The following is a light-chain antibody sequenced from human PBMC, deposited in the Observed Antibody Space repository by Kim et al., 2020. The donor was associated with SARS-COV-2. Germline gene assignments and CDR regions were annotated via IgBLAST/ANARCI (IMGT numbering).Light chain of an antibody. V-gene: IGLV1-47*01. CDR3: AAWDDSFSAQNFV. Sequence: QSVLTQPPSVSGTPGQRVTISCSGSYSTTGSNFVYWYQQFPGAAPKLLIYRNTQRPSGVPDRFSASKSGTSASLAISGLRSEDEADYFCAAWDDSFSAQNFVFGTGTKVTVL. CDR2: RNT. J-gene: IGLJ1*01. CDR1: YSTTGSNF.